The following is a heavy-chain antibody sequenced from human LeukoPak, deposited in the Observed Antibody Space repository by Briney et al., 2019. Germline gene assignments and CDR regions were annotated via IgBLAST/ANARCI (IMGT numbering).Heavy chain of an antibody. CDR3: IRHTGDY. J-gene: IGHJ4*02. V-gene: IGHV3-73*01. D-gene: IGHD4-11*01. CDR2: IRSKDKNYAT. CDR1: GFTFSASA. Sequence: GGSLKLSCAASGFTFSASAMHWVRQTSGKGLEWVGRIRSKDKNYATAYAASVTGRFTISRDDSKNMAYLQMNSPKTEDTAVYYCIRHTGDYWGQGTLVTVSS.